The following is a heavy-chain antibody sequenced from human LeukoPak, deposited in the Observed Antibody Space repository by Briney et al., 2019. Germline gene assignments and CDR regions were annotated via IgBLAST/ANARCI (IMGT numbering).Heavy chain of an antibody. CDR3: AKDVVSVATSWFDP. J-gene: IGHJ5*02. CDR1: GFTFRSYA. Sequence: GGSLRLSCAASGFTFRSYAMTWVRQAPGKGLEWVSGISGSGGSTSHADSVKGRFTISRDNSKNTLYLQMNSLRAEDTAVYYCAKDVVSVATSWFDPWGQGTLVTVSS. D-gene: IGHD5-12*01. V-gene: IGHV3-23*01. CDR2: ISGSGGST.